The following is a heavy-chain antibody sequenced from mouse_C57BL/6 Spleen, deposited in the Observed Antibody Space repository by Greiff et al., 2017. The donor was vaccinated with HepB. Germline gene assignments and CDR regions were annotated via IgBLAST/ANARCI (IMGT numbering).Heavy chain of an antibody. D-gene: IGHD2-10*02. V-gene: IGHV1-39*01. CDR3: ARTGYGNYPLAMDY. J-gene: IGHJ4*01. CDR1: GYSFTDYN. Sequence: EVQLQQSGPELVKPGASVKISCKASGYSFTDYNMNWVKQSNGKSLEWIGVINPNYGTTSYNQKFKGKATLTVDQSSSTAYMQRNSLTSEDSAVYYCARTGYGNYPLAMDYWGQGTSVTVSS. CDR2: INPNYGTT.